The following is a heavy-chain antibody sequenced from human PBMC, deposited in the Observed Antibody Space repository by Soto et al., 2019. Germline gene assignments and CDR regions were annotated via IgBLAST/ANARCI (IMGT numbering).Heavy chain of an antibody. Sequence: QLQESGPGLVKPSETLSLTCSVSVDSLNSVKFNWGWIRQPPGKALECIGSIYYVGNTYYNPSLQTRVTISLDKSKSQFSLRLNSVTAADSAVYFCARLEGLATISYYFDFWGQGAQVTVSS. CDR1: VDSLNSVKFN. CDR2: IYYVGNT. CDR3: ARLEGLATISYYFDF. J-gene: IGHJ4*02. D-gene: IGHD3-9*01. V-gene: IGHV4-39*01.